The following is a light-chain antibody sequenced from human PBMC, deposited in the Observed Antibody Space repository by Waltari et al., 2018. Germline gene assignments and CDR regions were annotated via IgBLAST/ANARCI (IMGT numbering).Light chain of an antibody. V-gene: IGLV2-14*01. CDR1: SSDIGNYNY. J-gene: IGLJ1*01. CDR2: EVS. CDR3: SSYTNRATLRV. Sequence: QSALAQPASVSGSPAQSIAISCPGTSSDIGNYNYVPWYQQHPGKAPNLILYEVSDRPSGVSRRFSGSKSGNKATLTISGLQADDEADYYCSSYTNRATLRVFGTGTKVTVL.